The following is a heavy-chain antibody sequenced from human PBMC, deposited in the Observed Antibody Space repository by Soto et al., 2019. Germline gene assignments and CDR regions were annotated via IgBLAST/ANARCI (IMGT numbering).Heavy chain of an antibody. D-gene: IGHD2-15*01. CDR1: GGTFSSYA. J-gene: IGHJ4*02. CDR3: ASSPPPGVVADFLRYYFDY. V-gene: IGHV1-69*01. Sequence: QVQLVQSGAEVKKPGSSVKVSCKASGGTFSSYAISWVRQAPGQGLEWMGGIIPIFGTANYAQKFQGRVTITADESTSTAYMELSSLRSEDTAVYYCASSPPPGVVADFLRYYFDYWGQGTLVTVSS. CDR2: IIPIFGTA.